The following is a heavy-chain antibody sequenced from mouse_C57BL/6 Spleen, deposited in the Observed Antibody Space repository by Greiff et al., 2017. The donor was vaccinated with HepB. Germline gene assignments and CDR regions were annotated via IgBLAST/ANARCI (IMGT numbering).Heavy chain of an antibody. CDR3: ARRGGYYDYLDY. D-gene: IGHD2-4*01. CDR2: ISYDGSN. V-gene: IGHV3-6*01. J-gene: IGHJ2*01. CDR1: GYSITSGYY. Sequence: EVQVVESGPGLVKPSQSLSLTCSVTGYSITSGYYWNWIRQFPGNKLEWMGYISYDGSNNYNPSLKNRISITRDTSKNQFFLKLNSVTTEDTATYYCARRGGYYDYLDYWGQGTTLTVSS.